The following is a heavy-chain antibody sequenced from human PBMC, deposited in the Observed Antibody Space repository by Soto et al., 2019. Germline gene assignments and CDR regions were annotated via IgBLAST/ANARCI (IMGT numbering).Heavy chain of an antibody. CDR1: GDSVSSCCHY. CDR3: VRHYPLVVSPSLAPWQLVSSAFDY. D-gene: IGHD6-6*01. Sequence: QLQLQESGPGLVRPSETLSLTCTVSGDSVSSCCHYWGWVRQTPGRGLEWIGGVHNSGATLYNTSLKSRVTISVDTSKDQFSLRLTSVTAADTAVYYCVRHYPLVVSPSLAPWQLVSSAFDYWGQGALVTVSS. J-gene: IGHJ4*02. CDR2: VHNSGAT. V-gene: IGHV4-39*01.